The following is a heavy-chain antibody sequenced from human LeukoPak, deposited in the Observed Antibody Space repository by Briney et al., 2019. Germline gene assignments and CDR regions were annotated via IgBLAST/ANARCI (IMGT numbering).Heavy chain of an antibody. CDR2: INPNSGGT. J-gene: IGHJ4*02. CDR1: GYTFTGYY. V-gene: IGHV1-2*02. Sequence: GASVKVSCKASGYTFTGYYMYWVRQAPGQGLEWMGWINPNSGGTNYAQKFQGRVTMTRDTSISTAYMELSRLRSDDTAVYYCARGYCTNGVCYGVAYWGQGTLVTVSS. D-gene: IGHD2-8*01. CDR3: ARGYCTNGVCYGVAY.